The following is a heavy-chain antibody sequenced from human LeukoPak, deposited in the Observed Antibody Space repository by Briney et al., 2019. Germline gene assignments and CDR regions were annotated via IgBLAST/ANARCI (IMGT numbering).Heavy chain of an antibody. D-gene: IGHD6-19*01. CDR1: GFTFSNAS. CDR3: TTDLGSGWRLYYFYY. J-gene: IGHJ4*02. Sequence: PGGSLRLSCAASGFTFSNASMSWVRQAPGKGLEWVGRIKSKTDGGTTDYAAPVKGRFTISRDDSKNTLYLQMNSLKTEDTAVYYCTTDLGSGWRLYYFYYCGQGTLVTVSS. CDR2: IKSKTDGGTT. V-gene: IGHV3-15*01.